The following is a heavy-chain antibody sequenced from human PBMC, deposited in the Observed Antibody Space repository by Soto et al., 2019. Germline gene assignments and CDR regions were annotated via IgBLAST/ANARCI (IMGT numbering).Heavy chain of an antibody. V-gene: IGHV3-7*01. CDR3: ARGHPYSTVTRIRPPDY. J-gene: IGHJ4*02. D-gene: IGHD4-17*01. CDR1: GFTFSSYW. CDR2: IKQDGSEK. Sequence: GGSLRLSCAASGFTFSSYWMSWVRQAPGKGLEWVANIKQDGSEKYYVDSVKGRFTISRDNAKNSLYLQMNSLRAEDTAVYYCARGHPYSTVTRIRPPDYWGQGTLVTVSS.